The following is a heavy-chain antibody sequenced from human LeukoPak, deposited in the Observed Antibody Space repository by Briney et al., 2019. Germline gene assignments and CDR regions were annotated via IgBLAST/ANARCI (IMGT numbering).Heavy chain of an antibody. Sequence: ASVKVSCKASGYTITSFRLHWVRQAPGQGLEWMGWVSATDGNTDYLQKFKGRVTMTTDTSTNTAYMELRSLRSDDTAVYYCARDLDSIIRPDWGQGTLVTVSS. CDR1: GYTITSFR. CDR2: VSATDGNT. V-gene: IGHV1-18*01. J-gene: IGHJ4*02. CDR3: ARDLDSIIRPD. D-gene: IGHD2-21*01.